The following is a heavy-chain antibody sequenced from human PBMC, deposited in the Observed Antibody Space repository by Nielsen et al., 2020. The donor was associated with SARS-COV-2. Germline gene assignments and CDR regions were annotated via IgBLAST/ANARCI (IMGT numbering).Heavy chain of an antibody. CDR2: IDHSGTT. Sequence: SQTLSLTCEVSGGSLTGYFRSWIRQPPGGGREWIGDIDHSGTTYYNPSLKSRVSISVDTSKNQFSLHLTSVTAADTAVYYCTRGLGYYDPRVYFQHWGQGTLVTVSS. D-gene: IGHD3-22*01. CDR3: TRGLGYYDPRVYFQH. J-gene: IGHJ1*01. V-gene: IGHV4-34*01. CDR1: GGSLTGYF.